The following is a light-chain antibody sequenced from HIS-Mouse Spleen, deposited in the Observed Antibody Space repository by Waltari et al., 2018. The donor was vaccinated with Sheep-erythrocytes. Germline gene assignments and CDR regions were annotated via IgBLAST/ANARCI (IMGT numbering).Light chain of an antibody. CDR1: HSISSY. J-gene: IGKJ4*01. CDR3: QQSYSTPPLT. Sequence: DIQMTQPPSSLSASVGDRVTITFRASHSISSYLNWYQQKPGKAPKLLIYAASSLQSGVPSRFSGSGSGTDFTLTISSLQPEDFATYYCQQSYSTPPLTFGGGTKVEIK. V-gene: IGKV1-39*01. CDR2: AAS.